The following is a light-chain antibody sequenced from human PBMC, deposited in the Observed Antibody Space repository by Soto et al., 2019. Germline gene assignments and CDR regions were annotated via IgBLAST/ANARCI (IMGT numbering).Light chain of an antibody. V-gene: IGLV1-40*01. Sequence: QSVLTQPASVSGAPWQRVTISCTGSSSNIGAGYDVHWYQQLPGTAPKLLIYGNSNRPSGVPDRFSGSKSGTSASLAITGLQAEDEADYYCQSYDSSMSGSYVFGTGTKVTVL. CDR3: QSYDSSMSGSYV. CDR1: SSNIGAGYD. J-gene: IGLJ1*01. CDR2: GNS.